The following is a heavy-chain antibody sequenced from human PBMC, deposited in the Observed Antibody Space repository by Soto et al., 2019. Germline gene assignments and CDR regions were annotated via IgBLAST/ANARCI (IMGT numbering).Heavy chain of an antibody. Sequence: SETLSLTCAVYGGSFSGYYWSWIRQPPGKGLEWIGEINHSGSTNYNPSLKSRVTISVDTSKNQFSLKLSSVTAADTAVYYCARGRSYRHWFHPWGQGTLVTVPQ. V-gene: IGHV4-34*01. CDR2: INHSGST. CDR1: GGSFSGYY. D-gene: IGHD3-16*02. CDR3: ARGRSYRHWFHP. J-gene: IGHJ5*02.